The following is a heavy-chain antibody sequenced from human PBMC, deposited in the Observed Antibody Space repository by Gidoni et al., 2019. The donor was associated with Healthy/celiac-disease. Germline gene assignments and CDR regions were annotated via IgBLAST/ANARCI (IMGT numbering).Heavy chain of an antibody. CDR3: ARALRYSSGWYQVWFDP. CDR2: IYPSGST. J-gene: IGHJ5*02. V-gene: IGHV4-61*02. CDR1: GGSISSGSYY. D-gene: IGHD6-19*01. Sequence: QVRLQESGPGLLKPSHTLSLTCTVSGGSISSGSYYWSWIRQPAGKGLEWIGRIYPSGSTNYNPSLKSRVTISVDTSKNQFSLKLSSVTAADTAVYYCARALRYSSGWYQVWFDPWGQGTLVTVSS.